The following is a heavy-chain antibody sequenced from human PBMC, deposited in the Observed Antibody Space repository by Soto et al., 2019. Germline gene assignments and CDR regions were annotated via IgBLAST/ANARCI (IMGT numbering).Heavy chain of an antibody. D-gene: IGHD2-8*01. J-gene: IGHJ6*02. CDR2: IYYSGST. CDR3: ARVECTNGVCDYYYYGMDV. Sequence: SETLSLTCTVSGGSISSGDYYWSWIRQPPGKGLEWIGYIYYSGSTYYNPSLKSRVTISVDTSKNQFSLKLSSVTAADTAVYYCARVECTNGVCDYYYYGMDVWGQGTTVTVSS. CDR1: GGSISSGDYY. V-gene: IGHV4-30-4*01.